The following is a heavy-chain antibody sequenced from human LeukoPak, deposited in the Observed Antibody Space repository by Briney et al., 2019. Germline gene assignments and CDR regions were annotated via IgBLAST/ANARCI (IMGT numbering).Heavy chain of an antibody. J-gene: IGHJ4*02. CDR3: ARGLGFDY. CDR1: GGSFSGYY. V-gene: IGHV4-34*01. CDR2: INHSGSA. Sequence: SETLSLTCAVYGGSFSGYYWSWIRQPPGKGLEWIGEINHSGSANYNPSLKSRVTISVDTSKNQFSLKLSSVTAADTAVYYCARGLGFDYWGQGTLVTVSS.